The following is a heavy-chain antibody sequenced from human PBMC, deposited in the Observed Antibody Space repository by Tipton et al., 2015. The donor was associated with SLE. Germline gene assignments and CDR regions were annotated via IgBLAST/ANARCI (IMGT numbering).Heavy chain of an antibody. Sequence: TLSLTCTVSGGSTSSGGYSWSWIRQPPGKGLEWIGYIYYSGSTNYNPSLKSRVTISLDTSKNQFSLKLSSVTAADTAVYFCARGTTLRFGHKVWGKGTTVTVSS. D-gene: IGHD3-3*01. CDR1: GGSTSSGGYS. CDR2: IYYSGST. J-gene: IGHJ6*04. CDR3: ARGTTLRFGHKV. V-gene: IGHV4-61*08.